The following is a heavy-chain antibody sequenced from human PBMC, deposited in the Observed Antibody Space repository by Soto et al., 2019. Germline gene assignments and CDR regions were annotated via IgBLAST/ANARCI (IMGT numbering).Heavy chain of an antibody. Sequence: ASVKVSCKASGGTFSSYAISWVRQAPGQGLEWMGGIIPIFGTANYAQKFQGRVTITADESTSTAYMELSSLRSEDTAVYYCAREEDTERRGITIFGVAPYYYYYGMDVWGQGTTVTVSS. CDR3: AREEDTERRGITIFGVAPYYYYYGMDV. V-gene: IGHV1-69*13. D-gene: IGHD3-3*01. CDR1: GGTFSSYA. CDR2: IIPIFGTA. J-gene: IGHJ6*02.